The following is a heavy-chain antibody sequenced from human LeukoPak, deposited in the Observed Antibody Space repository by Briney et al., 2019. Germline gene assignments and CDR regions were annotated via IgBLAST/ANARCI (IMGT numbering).Heavy chain of an antibody. J-gene: IGHJ5*02. CDR2: IYHSGST. Sequence: SETLSLTCTVSGYSISSGYYWGWIRQPPGKGLEWIGSIYHSGSTYYNPSLKSRVTISVDTSKNQFSLKLSSVTAADTAVYYCARDSRSGWGNWFDPWGQGTLVTVSS. D-gene: IGHD6-19*01. CDR1: GYSISSGYY. CDR3: ARDSRSGWGNWFDP. V-gene: IGHV4-38-2*02.